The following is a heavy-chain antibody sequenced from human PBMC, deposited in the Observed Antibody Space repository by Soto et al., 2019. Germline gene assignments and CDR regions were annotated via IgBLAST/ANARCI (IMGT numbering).Heavy chain of an antibody. CDR1: EGTFSNST. J-gene: IGHJ4*02. CDR2: IIPICGIA. Sequence: SVKVYCKASEGTFSNSTVSWVPQAPGQGLEWMGRIIPICGIANYAQKFQGRVTITADKSTSTAYMELSSLRSEDTAVYYCARDLGQQLVDYWGQGTLVTVSS. CDR3: ARDLGQQLVDY. V-gene: IGHV1-69*04. D-gene: IGHD6-13*01.